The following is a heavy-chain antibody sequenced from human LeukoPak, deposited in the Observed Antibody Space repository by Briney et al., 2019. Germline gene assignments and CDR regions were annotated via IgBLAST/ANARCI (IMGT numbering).Heavy chain of an antibody. D-gene: IGHD5-24*01. J-gene: IGHJ4*02. CDR2: ISYDGGNK. CDR1: GFTFSNYA. Sequence: GGSLRLSCAASGFTFSNYAMHWVRQAPGKGLEWMAVISYDGGNKYYVDSVKGRFTISRDNSKNTLYLQMNSLRAEDTAVYYCAKGRDGYNADFDYWGQGTLVTVSS. V-gene: IGHV3-30*04. CDR3: AKGRDGYNADFDY.